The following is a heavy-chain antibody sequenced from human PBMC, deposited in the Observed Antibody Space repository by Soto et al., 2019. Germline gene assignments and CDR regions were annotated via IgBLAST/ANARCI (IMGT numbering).Heavy chain of an antibody. V-gene: IGHV3-33*01. CDR1: GFTFSSYG. J-gene: IGHJ6*03. CDR2: IWYDGSNK. CDR3: ARAFHHQRSDIVVVPAAALYYYYYMDV. Sequence: GGSLRLSCAASGFTFSSYGMHWVRQAPGKGLEWVAVIWYDGSNKYYADSVKGRFTISRDNSKNTLYLQMNSLRAEDTAVYYCARAFHHQRSDIVVVPAAALYYYYYMDVWGKGTTVTVSS. D-gene: IGHD2-2*01.